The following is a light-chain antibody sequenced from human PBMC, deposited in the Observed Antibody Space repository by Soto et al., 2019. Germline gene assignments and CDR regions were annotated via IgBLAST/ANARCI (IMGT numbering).Light chain of an antibody. CDR3: QQYNSRT. CDR2: KAS. CDR1: QSISSW. J-gene: IGKJ1*01. Sequence: DILMTQSPSTLSASVGDRVTITCRASQSISSWLAWYQQKPGKAPKLLIYKASSLESGVPSRFSGSGSGTEFTLTISSLQPDDFATYYCQQYNSRTCGQGTKVEIK. V-gene: IGKV1-5*03.